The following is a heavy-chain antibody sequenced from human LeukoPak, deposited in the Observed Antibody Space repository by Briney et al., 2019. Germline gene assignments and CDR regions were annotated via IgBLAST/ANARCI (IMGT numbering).Heavy chain of an antibody. CDR2: ISPSSDSI. V-gene: IGHV3-48*02. CDR1: GFTFSTYS. CDR3: ARASRTGYDY. Sequence: GGSLRLSFAASGFTFSTYSMNWVRQAPGKGLEWVSYISPSSDSIYYADSVKGRFTISRDNAKNSLYLQMNSLRDEDTALYYCARASRTGYDYRGQGTLVTVSS. J-gene: IGHJ4*02. D-gene: IGHD2-8*02.